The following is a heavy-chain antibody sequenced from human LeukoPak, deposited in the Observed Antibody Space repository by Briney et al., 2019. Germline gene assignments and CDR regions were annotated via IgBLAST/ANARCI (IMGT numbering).Heavy chain of an antibody. D-gene: IGHD7-27*01. CDR3: ARQSLTGPTLYYYGMDV. V-gene: IGHV4-59*08. Sequence: SETLSLTCTVSGGSISSYYWSWIRQPPGKGLEWIGYIYYSGSTNYNPSLKSRVTISVDTSKNQFSLKLSSVTAADTAVYYCARQSLTGPTLYYYGMDVWGQGTTVTVSS. CDR2: IYYSGST. CDR1: GGSISSYY. J-gene: IGHJ6*02.